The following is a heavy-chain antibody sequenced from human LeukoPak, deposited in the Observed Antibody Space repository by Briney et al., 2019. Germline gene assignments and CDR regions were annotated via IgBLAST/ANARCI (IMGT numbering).Heavy chain of an antibody. J-gene: IGHJ4*02. Sequence: GGSLGLSCAASGFTFSSYAMSWVRQAPGKGLEWVSAISGSGGSTYYADSVKGRFTISRDNSKNTLYLQMNSLRAEDTAVYYCAKTANSGYDPYYFDYWGQGTLVTVSS. CDR3: AKTANSGYDPYYFDY. V-gene: IGHV3-23*01. CDR1: GFTFSSYA. CDR2: ISGSGGST. D-gene: IGHD5-12*01.